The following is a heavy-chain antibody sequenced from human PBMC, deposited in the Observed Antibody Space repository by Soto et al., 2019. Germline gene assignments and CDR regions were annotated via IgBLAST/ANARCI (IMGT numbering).Heavy chain of an antibody. CDR3: AKRRSSGYLVEAFDY. CDR2: ISGSGGST. V-gene: IGHV3-23*01. D-gene: IGHD3-22*01. CDR1: GFTFSSYA. Sequence: EVQLLESGGGLVQPGGSLRLSCAASGFTFSSYAMSWVRQAPGKGLEWVSAISGSGGSTYHADSVKGRFTISRDNSKNTLYLQMNSLRAEDTAVYYCAKRRSSGYLVEAFDYWGQGTLVTVSS. J-gene: IGHJ4*02.